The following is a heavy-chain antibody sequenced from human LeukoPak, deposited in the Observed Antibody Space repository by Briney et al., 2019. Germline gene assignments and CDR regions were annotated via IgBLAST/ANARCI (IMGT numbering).Heavy chain of an antibody. J-gene: IGHJ6*02. CDR3: ARHTVFGVVRPSYYYYGMDV. Sequence: PSETLSLTCTVSGGSISSSSYYWGWIRQPPGKGLEWIGSIYYSGSTYYNPSLKSRVTISVDTSKNQFSLKLSSVTAADTAVYYCARHTVFGVVRPSYYYYGMDVWGRGTLVTVSS. V-gene: IGHV4-39*01. D-gene: IGHD3-3*01. CDR1: GGSISSSSYY. CDR2: IYYSGST.